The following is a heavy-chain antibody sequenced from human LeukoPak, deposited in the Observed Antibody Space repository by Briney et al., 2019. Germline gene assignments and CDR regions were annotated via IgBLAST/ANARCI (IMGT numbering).Heavy chain of an antibody. CDR3: ARFTLNYYYGMDV. CDR1: GGSFSGYY. Sequence: SETLSLTCAVYGGSFSGYYWSWIRQPPGKGLEWIGEINHSGSTNYNPSHKSRVTISVDTSKNQFSLKLSSVTAADTAVYYCARFTLNYYYGMDVWGKGTTVTVSS. V-gene: IGHV4-34*01. CDR2: INHSGST. J-gene: IGHJ6*04.